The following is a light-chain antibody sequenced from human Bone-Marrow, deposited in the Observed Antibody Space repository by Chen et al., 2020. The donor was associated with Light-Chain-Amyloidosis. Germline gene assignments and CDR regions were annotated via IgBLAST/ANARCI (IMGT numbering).Light chain of an antibody. Sequence: YVLTQPSSVSGAPGQTATIACGGNNIGSTSVHWYQQTPGQAPLLVVYDDSDRPAGIPERLSGSNSGNTATLTISRVEAGDEADYYCQVWDRSSDRPVFGGGTKLTVL. V-gene: IGLV3-21*02. J-gene: IGLJ3*02. CDR1: NIGSTS. CDR3: QVWDRSSDRPV. CDR2: DDS.